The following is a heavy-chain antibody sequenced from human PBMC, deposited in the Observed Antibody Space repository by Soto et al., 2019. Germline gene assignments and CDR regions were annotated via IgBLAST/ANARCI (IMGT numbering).Heavy chain of an antibody. CDR2: IIPILGIA. V-gene: IGHV1-69*04. CDR1: GGTFSSYT. D-gene: IGHD1-1*01. Sequence: SVKVSCKASGGTFSSYTISWVRQAPGQGLEWMGRIIPILGIANYAQKFQGRVTITADKSTSTAYMELSSLRSEDTAVYYCAREGFSSEYNWKSPCFDSCGQGTLVTLSS. J-gene: IGHJ5*01. CDR3: AREGFSSEYNWKSPCFDS.